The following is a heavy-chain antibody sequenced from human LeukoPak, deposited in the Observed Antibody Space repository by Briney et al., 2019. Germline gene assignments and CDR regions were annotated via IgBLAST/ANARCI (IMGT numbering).Heavy chain of an antibody. CDR2: ISYDGSNK. V-gene: IGHV3-30-3*01. CDR1: GFTFSSYA. J-gene: IGHJ6*02. CDR3: ARARQGSVVPAVYAPYYYYGMDV. D-gene: IGHD2-2*01. Sequence: GGSLRLSCAASGFTFSSYAMRWVRQAPGKGLEWVAVISYDGSNKYYADSVKGRFTISRANSKNTLYLQMNSLRAEDTAVYYCARARQGSVVPAVYAPYYYYGMDVWGQGTTVTVSS.